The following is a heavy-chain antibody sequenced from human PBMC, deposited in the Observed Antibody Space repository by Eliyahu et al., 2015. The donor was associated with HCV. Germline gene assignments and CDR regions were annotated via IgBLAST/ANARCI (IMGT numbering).Heavy chain of an antibody. CDR3: GKNLGITAEASHIRISLDY. CDR2: ISSRGDTT. V-gene: IGHV3-23*01. D-gene: IGHD3-16*01. CDR1: GFTFSNYA. J-gene: IGHJ4*02. Sequence: EVLLSESGGGLGQPGGSLRLSCGASGFTFSNYAMSWVRQAPGKGPEWLSTISSRGDTTFYAGSVKGRFTVSRDNSKNTLYLQMNGLRAEDTALYYCGKNLGITAEASHIRISLDYWGRGTFVTVSS.